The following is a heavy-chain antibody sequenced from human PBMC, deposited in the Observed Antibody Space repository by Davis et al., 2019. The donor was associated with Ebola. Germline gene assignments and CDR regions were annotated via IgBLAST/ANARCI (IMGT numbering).Heavy chain of an antibody. Sequence: ASVKVSCKASGYTFTSYGISWVRQAPGQGLEWMGWISAYNGNTNYAQKLQGRVTMTTDTSTTTAYMELRSLRSDDTAVYYCTRDPVVTPFDYWGQGTLVTVSS. D-gene: IGHD4-23*01. V-gene: IGHV1-18*01. CDR1: GYTFTSYG. J-gene: IGHJ4*02. CDR3: TRDPVVTPFDY. CDR2: ISAYNGNT.